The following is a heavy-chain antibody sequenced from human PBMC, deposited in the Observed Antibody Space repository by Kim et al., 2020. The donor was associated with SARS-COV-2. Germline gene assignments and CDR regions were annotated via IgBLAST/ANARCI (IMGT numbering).Heavy chain of an antibody. CDR3: ARDQYSSSSYFFDN. Sequence: GGSLRLSCAASGFTVSSNYMNWVRQAPGKGLEWVSIIHTGGSTSYADSVRVRFSISRDSSKNTLYLQMNSLRAEDTAVYYCARDQYSSSSYFFDNWGQGT. CDR1: GFTVSSNY. D-gene: IGHD6-6*01. J-gene: IGHJ4*02. CDR2: IHTGGST. V-gene: IGHV3-66*01.